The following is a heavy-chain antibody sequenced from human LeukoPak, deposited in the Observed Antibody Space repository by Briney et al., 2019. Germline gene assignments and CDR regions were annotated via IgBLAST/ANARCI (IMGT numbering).Heavy chain of an antibody. D-gene: IGHD2-2*01. CDR1: GGTFTIYA. CDR3: ARDLGSPAAHNWFDP. V-gene: IGHV1-69*01. J-gene: IGHJ5*02. Sequence: SVKVSCKASGGTFTIYAISWVRQAPGQGLEWMGGIIPIFGTANYAQKFQGRVTITADESTSTAYMELSSLRSEDTAVCYCARDLGSPAAHNWFDPWGQGTLVTVSS. CDR2: IIPIFGTA.